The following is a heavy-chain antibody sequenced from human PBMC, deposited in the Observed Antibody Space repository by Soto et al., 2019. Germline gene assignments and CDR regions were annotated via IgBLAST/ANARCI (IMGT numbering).Heavy chain of an antibody. V-gene: IGHV1-69*01. J-gene: IGHJ6*02. CDR2: IIPICGTA. D-gene: IGHD3-3*01. CDR3: AVWRGYHQEYYYYGMDV. Sequence: QVQLVQSGAEVKKPGSSVKVSCKASGGTFSSYAISWVRQAPGQGLEWMGGIIPICGTANYAQKFQGRVTITADESTSTADMELSSLKSEETAVYYCAVWRGYHQEYYYYGMDVWGQGTTVTVSS. CDR1: GGTFSSYA.